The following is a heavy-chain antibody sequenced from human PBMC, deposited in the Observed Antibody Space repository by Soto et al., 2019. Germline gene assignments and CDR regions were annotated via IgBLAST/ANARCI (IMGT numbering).Heavy chain of an antibody. CDR3: ARDSAAAGPTYYYYGMDV. CDR1: GGSISSGGYY. V-gene: IGHV4-31*03. D-gene: IGHD6-13*01. CDR2: IYYSGST. Sequence: TLSLTCTVSGGSISSGGYYWSWIRQHPGKGLEWIGYIYYSGSTYYNPSLKSRVTISVDTSKNQFSLKLSSVTAADTAVYYCARDSAAAGPTYYYYGMDVWGKGTMVTVS. J-gene: IGHJ6*04.